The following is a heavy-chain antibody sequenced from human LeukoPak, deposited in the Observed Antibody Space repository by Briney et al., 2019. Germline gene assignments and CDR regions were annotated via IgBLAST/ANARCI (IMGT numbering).Heavy chain of an antibody. V-gene: IGHV1-8*02. CDR1: GGTFSSSS. Sequence: ASVKVSCKASGGTFSSSSINWVRQATGQGFEWMGWMSPNSGNTGYAQKFQGRVAMTMDTSIRTAYMELSSLRSEDTAVYYCARTPPNWGADYWGQGTLVTVSS. D-gene: IGHD7-27*01. CDR3: ARTPPNWGADY. J-gene: IGHJ4*02. CDR2: MSPNSGNT.